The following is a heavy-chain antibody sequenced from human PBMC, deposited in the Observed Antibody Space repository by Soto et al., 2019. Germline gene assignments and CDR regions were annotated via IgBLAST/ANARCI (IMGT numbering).Heavy chain of an antibody. J-gene: IGHJ4*02. CDR3: AREKTKFDY. CDR1: GYTFTDYY. Sequence: CKTSGYTFTDYYMHWVRQAPGQGLEWMGWINPNSGGTNYAQKFQGRVTMTSDTSISTAYLDLTNLTFDDTAVYYCAREKTKFDYWGQGTLVTVSS. V-gene: IGHV1-2*02. CDR2: INPNSGGT.